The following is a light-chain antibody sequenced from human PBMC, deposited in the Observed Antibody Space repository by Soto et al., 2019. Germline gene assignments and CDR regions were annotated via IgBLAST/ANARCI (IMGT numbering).Light chain of an antibody. Sequence: EIVLTQSPGTLSLSPGERATLSCRASQSVSSSYLTWYQQKPGQAPRLLIYGASSRATGIPDRFSGSGSATAFTLTISRLEPEDFAVYYCQQYGSSRFTFGPGTKVDIK. J-gene: IGKJ3*01. CDR3: QQYGSSRFT. CDR2: GAS. CDR1: QSVSSSY. V-gene: IGKV3-20*01.